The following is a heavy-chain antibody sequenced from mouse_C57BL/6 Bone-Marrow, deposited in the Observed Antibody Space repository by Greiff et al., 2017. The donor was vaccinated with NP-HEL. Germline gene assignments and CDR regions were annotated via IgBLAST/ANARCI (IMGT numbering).Heavy chain of an antibody. J-gene: IGHJ4*01. D-gene: IGHD2-4*01. CDR3: ARLYYDYDKRGSMDY. CDR1: EYEFPSHD. CDR2: INSDGGST. V-gene: IGHV5-2*01. Sequence: EVQLVESGGGLVQPGESLKLSCESNEYEFPSHDMSWVRKTPEKRLELVAAINSDGGSTYYPDTMERRFIISRDNTKKTLYLQMSSLRSEDTALYYCARLYYDYDKRGSMDYWGQGTSVTVSS.